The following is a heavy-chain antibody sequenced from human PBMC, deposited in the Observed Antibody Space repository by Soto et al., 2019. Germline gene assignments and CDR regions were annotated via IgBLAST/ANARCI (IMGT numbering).Heavy chain of an antibody. V-gene: IGHV1-3*01. J-gene: IGHJ4*02. Sequence: QVQLVQSGAEGKMPGASVKVSCKTSGYTFTGHAMHWVRQAPGRRLEWMGWLNAANGYTQYSQKLQGRLTITSDTPANTGYMVLTGLISEDTAVYYCARGTHSGSYLFDYWGQGTLVTVSS. CDR1: GYTFTGHA. CDR3: ARGTHSGSYLFDY. CDR2: LNAANGYT. D-gene: IGHD1-26*01.